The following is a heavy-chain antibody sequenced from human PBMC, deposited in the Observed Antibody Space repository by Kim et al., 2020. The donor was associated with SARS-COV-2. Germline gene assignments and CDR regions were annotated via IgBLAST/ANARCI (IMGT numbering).Heavy chain of an antibody. V-gene: IGHV4-34*01. CDR3: ARDHTEGDGYNF. D-gene: IGHD5-12*01. CDR2: INHSGST. CDR1: GGSFSGYY. Sequence: SETLSLTCAVYGGSFSGYYWSWIRQPPGKGLEWIGEINHSGSTNYNPSLKSRVTISVDTSKNQFSLKLSSVTAADTAVYYCARDHTEGDGYNFWGQGTLVTVSS. J-gene: IGHJ4*02.